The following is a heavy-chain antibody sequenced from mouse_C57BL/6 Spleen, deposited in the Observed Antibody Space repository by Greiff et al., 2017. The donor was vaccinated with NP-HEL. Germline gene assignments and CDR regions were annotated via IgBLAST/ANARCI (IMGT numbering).Heavy chain of an antibody. CDR2: INPNNGGT. J-gene: IGHJ1*03. CDR3: ARRLGPYWYFDV. V-gene: IGHV1-22*01. D-gene: IGHD1-2*01. CDR1: GYTFTDYN. Sequence: VQLKESGPELVKPGASVKMSCKASGYTFTDYNMHWVKQSHGKSLEWIGYINPNNGGTSYNQKFKGKATLTVNKSSSTAYMALRSLTSEDSAVYYCARRLGPYWYFDVWGTGTTVTVSS.